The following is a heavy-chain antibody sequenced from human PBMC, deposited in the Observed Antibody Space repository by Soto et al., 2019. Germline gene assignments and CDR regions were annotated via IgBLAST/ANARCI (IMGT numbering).Heavy chain of an antibody. V-gene: IGHV3-23*01. D-gene: IGHD3-9*01. CDR1: GFTFCNYA. CDR3: ARIPHRYDALTGPGY. J-gene: IGHJ4*02. CDR2: ISGSGGGT. Sequence: GGSLRLSCAASGFTFCNYAITFCRHSPCKGLECVSRISGSGGGTYYADSVKGRFTISRDNSENTLYLHLNSLRVEDTAIYYCARIPHRYDALTGPGYWGQGALVTVSS.